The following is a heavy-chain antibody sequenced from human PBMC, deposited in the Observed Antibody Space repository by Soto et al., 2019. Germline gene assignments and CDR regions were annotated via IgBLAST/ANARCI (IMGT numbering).Heavy chain of an antibody. CDR2: IYYSGST. V-gene: IGHV4-59*08. J-gene: IGHJ4*02. D-gene: IGHD3-16*02. Sequence: QVQLQESGPGLVKPSETLSLTCTVSGGSISSYYWSWIRQPPGKGLEWIGYIYYSGSTNYNPSLKSRVTISVDTSKNQFSLKLSSVTAADTAVYYCARHPYYDYIWGSYRSEGFDYWGQGTLVTVSS. CDR3: ARHPYYDYIWGSYRSEGFDY. CDR1: GGSISSYY.